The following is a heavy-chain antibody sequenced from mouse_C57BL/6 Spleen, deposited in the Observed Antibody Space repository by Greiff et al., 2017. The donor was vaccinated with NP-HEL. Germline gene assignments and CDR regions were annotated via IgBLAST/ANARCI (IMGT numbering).Heavy chain of an antibody. Sequence: EVNVVESGGGLVKPGGSLKLSCAASGFTFSDYGMHWVRQAPEKRLEWVAYISSGSSTIYYADPVKGRFTISRDNAKNTLFLQMTSLRSEDTAMYYCATIYPDYWGQGTTLTVSS. V-gene: IGHV5-17*01. D-gene: IGHD2-1*01. J-gene: IGHJ2*01. CDR2: ISSGSSTI. CDR1: GFTFSDYG. CDR3: ATIYPDY.